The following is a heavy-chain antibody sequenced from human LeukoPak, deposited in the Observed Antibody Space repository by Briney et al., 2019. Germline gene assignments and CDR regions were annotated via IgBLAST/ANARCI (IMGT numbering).Heavy chain of an antibody. J-gene: IGHJ4*02. CDR3: ARVCIGCYSKDY. CDR1: GFDFSTYW. D-gene: IGHD2-15*01. CDR2: IKRDGSVT. Sequence: GGSLRLSCAVSGFDFSTYWMTWVRQAPGKGLEWVANIKRDGSVTNYVDSVKGRFTISRDNAKNSLFLQMSSLSAEDTAVYYCARVCIGCYSKDYWGQGTLVSVSS. V-gene: IGHV3-7*01.